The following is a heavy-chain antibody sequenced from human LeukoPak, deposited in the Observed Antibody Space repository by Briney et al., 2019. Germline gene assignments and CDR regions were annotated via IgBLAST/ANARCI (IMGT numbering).Heavy chain of an antibody. J-gene: IGHJ4*02. V-gene: IGHV1-69*04. CDR2: IIPILGIA. CDR1: GGTFRSYA. CDR3: AREFGHCSGDNCFYFFDS. Sequence: SVKVSCKASGGTFRSYAISWVRQAPGQGLEWMGRIIPILGIANYAQKFQGRVTITADKSASTAYMELSSLRSEDTAVYYCAREFGHCSGDNCFYFFDSWGQGSLVIVSS. D-gene: IGHD2-8*02.